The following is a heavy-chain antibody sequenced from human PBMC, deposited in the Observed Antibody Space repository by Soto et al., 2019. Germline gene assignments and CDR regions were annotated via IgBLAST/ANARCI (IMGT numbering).Heavy chain of an antibody. CDR2: IVVGSGNT. V-gene: IGHV1-58*01. J-gene: IGHJ5*02. CDR1: GFTFTSSA. Sequence: AASVKVSCKASGFTFTSSAVQWVRQGRGQRLEWIGWIVVGSGNTNYAQKFQERVTITRDMSTSTAYMELSSLRSEDTAVYYCAAFPGYYYDSSGYSYGWFDPLGQGTLVIVS. CDR3: AAFPGYYYDSSGYSYGWFDP. D-gene: IGHD3-22*01.